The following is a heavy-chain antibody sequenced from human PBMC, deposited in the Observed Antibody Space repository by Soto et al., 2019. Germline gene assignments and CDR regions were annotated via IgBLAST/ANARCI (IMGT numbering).Heavy chain of an antibody. CDR2: ISSSSSTI. Sequence: EVQLVESGGGLVQPGGSLRLSCAASGFTFSSYSMNWVRQAPGKGLEWVSYISSSSSTIYYADSVKGRFTISRDNAKNSLYLQMNGLRAEDTAVYYCARDRRGEGAALIRADYWGQGTLVTVSS. CDR3: ARDRRGEGAALIRADY. CDR1: GFTFSSYS. J-gene: IGHJ4*02. D-gene: IGHD6-6*01. V-gene: IGHV3-48*01.